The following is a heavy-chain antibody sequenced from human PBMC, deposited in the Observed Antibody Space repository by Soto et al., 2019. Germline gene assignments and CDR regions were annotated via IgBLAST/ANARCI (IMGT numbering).Heavy chain of an antibody. Sequence: EVQLVESGGGLVQPGGSLKLSCAASGFTFSGSAMHWVRQASGKGLEWVGRIRSKANSYATAYAASVKGRFTISRDDSKNTAYLQMNSLKTEATAVYYCTTAAAPSYWGQGTLVTVSS. CDR2: IRSKANSYAT. CDR3: TTAAAPSY. D-gene: IGHD6-13*01. CDR1: GFTFSGSA. V-gene: IGHV3-73*01. J-gene: IGHJ4*02.